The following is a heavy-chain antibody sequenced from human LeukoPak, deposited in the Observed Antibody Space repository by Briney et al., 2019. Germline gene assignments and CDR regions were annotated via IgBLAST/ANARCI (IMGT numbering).Heavy chain of an antibody. J-gene: IGHJ4*02. CDR1: GGSFSGYY. V-gene: IGHV3-23*01. CDR3: AKGGRITAVLPFDY. Sequence: ETLSLTCAVYGGSFSGYYWSWIRQPPGKGLEWVSAISGSGGSTYYADSVKGRFTISRDNSKNTLSLQVSSLRAEDTAVYRCAKGGRITAVLPFDYWGQGTLVTVSS. CDR2: ISGSGGST. D-gene: IGHD6-13*01.